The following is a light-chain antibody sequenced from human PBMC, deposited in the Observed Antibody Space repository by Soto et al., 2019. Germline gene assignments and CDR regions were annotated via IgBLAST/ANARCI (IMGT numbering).Light chain of an antibody. Sequence: EIVLTQSPGTLSLSPGERATLSCRPSQSVSNNYLAWYQQKPGQAPRLLIYGASNRATGIPDRFSGSGSVTEFALTISSLQSEDFTVYYCQQYNSWPITFGQGTRLEIK. J-gene: IGKJ5*01. CDR1: QSVSNN. CDR3: QQYNSWPIT. V-gene: IGKV3D-15*01. CDR2: GAS.